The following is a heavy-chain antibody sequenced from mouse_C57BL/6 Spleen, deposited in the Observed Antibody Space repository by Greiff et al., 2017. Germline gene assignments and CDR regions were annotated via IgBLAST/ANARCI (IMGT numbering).Heavy chain of an antibody. J-gene: IGHJ4*01. CDR1: GYTFTSYW. V-gene: IGHV1-50*01. Sequence: QVQLQQPGAELVKPGASVKLSCKASGYTFTSYWMQWVQQRPGQGLEWIGEIDPSDSYTNYNQKFKGKATLTVDTSSSTAYMQLSSLTSEDSAVYYCASPMDYWGQGTSVTVSS. CDR2: IDPSDSYT. CDR3: ASPMDY.